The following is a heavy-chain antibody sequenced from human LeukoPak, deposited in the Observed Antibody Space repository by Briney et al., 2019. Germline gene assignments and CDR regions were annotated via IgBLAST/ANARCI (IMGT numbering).Heavy chain of an antibody. CDR1: GSTFSVYA. D-gene: IGHD3-9*01. V-gene: IGHV3-30*04. Sequence: GGSLSPSCAAPGSTFSVYAMHWVRQPPGKGREWVAIISYNGSNKYYADSVKGRFTISRDNSKNTLYLQMNSLRAEDTAVYYCAKDPGGAALYYDILTGYYLGRFYFDYWGQGTLVTVSS. J-gene: IGHJ4*02. CDR3: AKDPGGAALYYDILTGYYLGRFYFDY. CDR2: ISYNGSNK.